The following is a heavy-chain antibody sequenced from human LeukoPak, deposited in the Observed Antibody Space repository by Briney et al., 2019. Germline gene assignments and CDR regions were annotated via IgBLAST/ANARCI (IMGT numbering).Heavy chain of an antibody. V-gene: IGHV5-51*01. D-gene: IGHD2-2*01. CDR3: ARSHGYCSSTSCQNWFDP. J-gene: IGHJ5*02. CDR1: GYRFTSYW. CDR2: IYPGDSDT. Sequence: GESLKISFKGSGYRFTSYWIGWVRPMPGKGLEWVGIIYPGDSDTRYSPSFQGQVTISADKSISTAYLQWSSLKASDTAMYYCARSHGYCSSTSCQNWFDPWGQGTLVTVSS.